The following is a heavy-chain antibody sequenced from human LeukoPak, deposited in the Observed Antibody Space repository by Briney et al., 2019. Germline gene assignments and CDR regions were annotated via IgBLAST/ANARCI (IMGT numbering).Heavy chain of an antibody. CDR3: ARDGCGGSCFHYYYYYMDV. CDR1: DDSITMYY. D-gene: IGHD2-15*01. CDR2: VDHTGST. V-gene: IGHV4-4*08. Sequence: SETLSLTCSVSDDSITMYYWTWIRQPPGKGLEWIGYVDHTGSTNFNPSLNGRVSISRDTTNNLFSLKLSSVTAADTAVYYCARDGCGGSCFHYYYYYMDVWGKGTTVTISS. J-gene: IGHJ6*03.